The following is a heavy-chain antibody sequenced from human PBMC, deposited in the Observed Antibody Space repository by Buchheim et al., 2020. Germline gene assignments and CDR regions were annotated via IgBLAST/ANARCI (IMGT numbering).Heavy chain of an antibody. CDR2: IKQDGSEK. V-gene: IGHV3-7*04. J-gene: IGHJ6*02. Sequence: EVQLVESGEGLVQPGGSLTLSCAASGFTFSGHWMSWVRQAPGKGLEWVANIKQDGSEKHYVNSVEGRFIISRDNAKNSLYLQMNSLRAEDTAAYYCARVRDFVRDKYCFGMDVWGQGTT. CDR3: ARVRDFVRDKYCFGMDV. CDR1: GFTFSGHW. D-gene: IGHD6-6*01.